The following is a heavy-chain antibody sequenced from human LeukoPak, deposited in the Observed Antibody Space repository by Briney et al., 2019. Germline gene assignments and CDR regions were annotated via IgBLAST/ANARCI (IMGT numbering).Heavy chain of an antibody. Sequence: GGALRLSRAAAGFTFSSYGMHWVRQAPGQGLGGGAFIRYDGSNKYYADSVKGRFTISRDNSKNTLYLQMHSLRAEDTAVYYCAKDSSPNPAMVNRHYFDYWGQGTLVTVSS. D-gene: IGHD5-18*01. V-gene: IGHV3-30*02. CDR1: GFTFSSYG. CDR3: AKDSSPNPAMVNRHYFDY. J-gene: IGHJ4*02. CDR2: IRYDGSNK.